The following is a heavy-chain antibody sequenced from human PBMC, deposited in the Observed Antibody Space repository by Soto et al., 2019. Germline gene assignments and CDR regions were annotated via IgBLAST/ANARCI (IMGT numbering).Heavy chain of an antibody. Sequence: QVQLVESGGGVVQPGRSLRLSCAASGFTFSSYAMHWVRQAPGKGLEWVAVISYDGSNKYYADSVKGRFTISRDNSKNTLYLQMNSLRPEDTAVHYCARDGPYSYGTFDYWGQGTLVTVSS. J-gene: IGHJ4*02. CDR2: ISYDGSNK. CDR1: GFTFSSYA. CDR3: ARDGPYSYGTFDY. V-gene: IGHV3-30-3*01. D-gene: IGHD5-18*01.